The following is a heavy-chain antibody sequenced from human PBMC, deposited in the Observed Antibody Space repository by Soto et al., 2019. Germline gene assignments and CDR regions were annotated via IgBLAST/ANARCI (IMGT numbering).Heavy chain of an antibody. Sequence: GESLKISCKASGYTFTSYGISWVRQAPGQGLEWMGWISAYNGNTNYAQKLQGRVTMTTDTSTSTAYMELRSLRSDDTAVYYCARADLNRDIVVVPAADYWGQGTLVTVSS. V-gene: IGHV1-18*01. CDR2: ISAYNGNT. CDR3: ARADLNRDIVVVPAADY. J-gene: IGHJ4*02. D-gene: IGHD2-2*01. CDR1: GYTFTSYG.